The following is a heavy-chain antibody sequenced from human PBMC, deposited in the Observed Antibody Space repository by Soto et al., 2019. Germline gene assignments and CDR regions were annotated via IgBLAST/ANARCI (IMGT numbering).Heavy chain of an antibody. D-gene: IGHD6-19*01. J-gene: IGHJ4*02. CDR2: ISYDGSNK. CDR1: GFTFSSYG. CDR3: AKDPRFKIWRPVAGSFDY. V-gene: IGHV3-30*18. Sequence: QPGGSLRLSCAASGFTFSSYGMHWVRQAPGKGLEWVAVISYDGSNKYYADSVKGRFTISRDNSKNTLYLQVNSLRAEDTAVYYCAKDPRFKIWRPVAGSFDYWGQGTLVTVSS.